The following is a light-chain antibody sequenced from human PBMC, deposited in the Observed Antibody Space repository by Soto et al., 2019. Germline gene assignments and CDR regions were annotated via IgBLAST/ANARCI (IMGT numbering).Light chain of an antibody. J-gene: IGKJ1*01. Sequence: EIVLTQSPGTLSLSPCERATLSCRASQSVSSSYLAWYQQKPGQAPRLPIYGASSRATGIPDRFSGSGSGTDFTLTISRLEPEDFAVYYCQQYGSSGTFGQGTKVDIK. CDR2: GAS. CDR3: QQYGSSGT. V-gene: IGKV3-20*01. CDR1: QSVSSSY.